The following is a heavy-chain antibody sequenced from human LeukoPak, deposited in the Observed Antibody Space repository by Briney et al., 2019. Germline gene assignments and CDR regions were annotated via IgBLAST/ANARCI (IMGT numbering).Heavy chain of an antibody. CDR1: GGSISSSSYY. V-gene: IGHV4-39*07. D-gene: IGHD2-2*01. Sequence: SETLSLTCTVSGGSISSSSYYWGWIRQPPGKGLEWIGSIYYSGSTYYNPSLKSRVTISVDTSKNQFSLKLSSVTAADTAVYYCAREPHQLLDYWFDPWGQGTLVTVSS. CDR3: AREPHQLLDYWFDP. J-gene: IGHJ5*02. CDR2: IYYSGST.